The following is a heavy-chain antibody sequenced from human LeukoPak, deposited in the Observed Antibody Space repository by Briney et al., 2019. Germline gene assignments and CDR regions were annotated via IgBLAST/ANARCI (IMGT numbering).Heavy chain of an antibody. Sequence: GGSLRLSCVASGFTFTSYGMSWVRQAPGKGLEWVSVIYSGGSAYYADSVKGRFTISRDNSKNTVYLQMNSLRVEDTAVYYCARGWVVATGGFDIWGQGSLVTVSS. CDR3: ARGWVVATGGFDI. D-gene: IGHD2-8*02. CDR1: GFTFTSYG. J-gene: IGHJ3*02. V-gene: IGHV3-53*01. CDR2: IYSGGSA.